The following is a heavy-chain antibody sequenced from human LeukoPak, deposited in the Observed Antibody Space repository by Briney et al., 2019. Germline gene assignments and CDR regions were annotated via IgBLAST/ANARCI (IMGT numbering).Heavy chain of an antibody. Sequence: ASVKVSCKASGYTFTDSYMHWMRQAPGQGLEWMGWINPNSDTNYAQKFQGRVTMTRDTSISTADMELNSLTSDDTGVYYCARDRGGNSFDFRGQGTLVTVSS. CDR2: INPNSDT. CDR1: GYTFTDSY. D-gene: IGHD4-23*01. V-gene: IGHV1-2*02. J-gene: IGHJ4*02. CDR3: ARDRGGNSFDF.